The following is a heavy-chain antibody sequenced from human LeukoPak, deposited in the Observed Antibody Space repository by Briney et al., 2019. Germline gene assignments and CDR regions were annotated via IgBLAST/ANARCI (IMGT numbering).Heavy chain of an antibody. CDR3: AREGAVYVSSGPPGAFDI. CDR2: ISSSSTYI. CDR1: GFTFSPYI. J-gene: IGHJ3*02. Sequence: GGSLRLSCAASGFTFSPYIMNWVRQAPGKGLEWVSSISSSSTYIFYADSMKGRFTISRDNAKNSLYLQMNSLRADDTAVYYCAREGAVYVSSGPPGAFDIWGQGTMVTVSS. D-gene: IGHD3-22*01. V-gene: IGHV3-21*01.